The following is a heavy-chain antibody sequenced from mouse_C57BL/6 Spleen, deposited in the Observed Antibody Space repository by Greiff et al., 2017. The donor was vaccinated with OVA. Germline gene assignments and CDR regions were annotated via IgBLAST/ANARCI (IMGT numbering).Heavy chain of an antibody. J-gene: IGHJ3*01. CDR2: IYPRDGST. D-gene: IGHD2-1*01. CDR1: GYTFTSYD. V-gene: IGHV1-85*01. CDR3: ARPTPGNYEGFAY. Sequence: QVQLKESGPELVKPGASVKLSCKASGYTFTSYDINWVKQRPGQGLEWIGWIYPRDGSTKYNEKFKGKATLTVDTSSSTAYMELHSLTSEDSAVYFCARPTPGNYEGFAYWGQGTLVTVSA.